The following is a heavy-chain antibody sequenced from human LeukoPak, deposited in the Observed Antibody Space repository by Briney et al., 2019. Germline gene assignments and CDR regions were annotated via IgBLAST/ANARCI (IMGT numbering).Heavy chain of an antibody. D-gene: IGHD2-2*02. V-gene: IGHV4-34*01. CDR2: INHSGST. J-gene: IGHJ6*02. CDR1: GGSFSGYY. CDR3: ARGSPYYSSTSCYNLV. Sequence: SETLSLTCAVYGGSFSGYYWSWIRQPPGKGLEWIGEINHSGSTNYNPSLKSRVTISVDTSKNQFSLKLSSVTAADTAVYYCARGSPYYSSTSCYNLVWGQGTTVTVSS.